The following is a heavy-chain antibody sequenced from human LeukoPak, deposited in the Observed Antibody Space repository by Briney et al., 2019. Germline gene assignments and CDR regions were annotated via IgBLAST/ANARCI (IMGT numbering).Heavy chain of an antibody. CDR1: GGTFSSYA. J-gene: IGHJ3*02. CDR3: ARAQYYYDSSGYYLDDAFDI. CDR2: IIPILGIA. V-gene: IGHV1-69*04. D-gene: IGHD3-22*01. Sequence: SVKVSCKASGGTFSSYAISWVRQAPGQGLEWMGRIIPILGIANYAQKFQGRVTITADKSTSTAYMELSGLRSEDTAVYYCARAQYYYDSSGYYLDDAFDIWGQGTMVTVSS.